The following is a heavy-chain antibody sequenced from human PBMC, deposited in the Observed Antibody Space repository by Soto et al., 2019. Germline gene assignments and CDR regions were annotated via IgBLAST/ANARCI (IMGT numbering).Heavy chain of an antibody. CDR1: GGSISSYY. CDR2: IYYSGST. CDR3: ASAAAAAGGFDY. V-gene: IGHV4-59*01. J-gene: IGHJ4*02. Sequence: SETLSLTCTVSGGSISSYYWSWIRQPPGKGLEWIGYIYYSGSTNYNPSLKSRVTISVDTSKNQFSLKLSSVTAADTAVYYCASAAAAAGGFDYWGQGTLVTVSS. D-gene: IGHD6-13*01.